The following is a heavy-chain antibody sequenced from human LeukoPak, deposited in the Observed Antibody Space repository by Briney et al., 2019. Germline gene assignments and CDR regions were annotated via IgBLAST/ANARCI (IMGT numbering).Heavy chain of an antibody. CDR2: INPSGGST. CDR3: ARGSYYYDSSGYYLLGY. J-gene: IGHJ4*02. D-gene: IGHD3-22*01. CDR1: GYTFTSYY. Sequence: GASVKVSCKASGYTFTSYYMHWVRQAPGQGLEWMGLINPSGGSTSYAQKFQGRVTMTRDTSTSTVYMELSSLRSEDTAVYYCARGSYYYDSSGYYLLGYWGQGTLVTVSS. V-gene: IGHV1-46*01.